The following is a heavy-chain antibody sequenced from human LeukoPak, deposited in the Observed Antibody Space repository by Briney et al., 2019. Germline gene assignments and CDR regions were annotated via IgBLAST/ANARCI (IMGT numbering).Heavy chain of an antibody. Sequence: GGSLRLSCAASGFTVSSNYMSWVRQAPGKGLEWVSVIYSGGSTYYAGSVKGRFTISRDNSKNTLYLQMNSLRAEDTAVYYCARVSRGYSYRVGYYYYMDVWGKGTTVTISS. CDR1: GFTVSSNY. J-gene: IGHJ6*03. V-gene: IGHV3-66*01. D-gene: IGHD5-18*01. CDR2: IYSGGST. CDR3: ARVSRGYSYRVGYYYYMDV.